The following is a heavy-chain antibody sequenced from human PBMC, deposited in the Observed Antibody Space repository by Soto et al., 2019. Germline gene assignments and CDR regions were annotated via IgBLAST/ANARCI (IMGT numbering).Heavy chain of an antibody. CDR2: ISYDGSNK. CDR3: ARDNARSPLSTIFGVANPQLYYYYYGMDV. J-gene: IGHJ6*02. CDR1: GFSFSSYA. Sequence: PGGSLRLSCAASGFSFSSYAMHWVRQAPGKGLEWVAVISYDGSNKYYADSVKGRFTISRDNSKNTLYLQMNSLRAEDTAVYYCARDNARSPLSTIFGVANPQLYYYYYGMDVWGQGTTVTVSS. V-gene: IGHV3-30-3*01. D-gene: IGHD3-3*01.